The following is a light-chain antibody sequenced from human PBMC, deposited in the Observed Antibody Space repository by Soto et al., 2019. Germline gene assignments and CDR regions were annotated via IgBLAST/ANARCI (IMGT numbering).Light chain of an antibody. CDR3: SSYTSSSTLV. CDR1: SSDVGSYNH. J-gene: IGLJ1*01. Sequence: QSVLTQPASVSGSPGQSITISCTGTSSDVGSYNHVSWYQQHPGKAPKLMIYDVSNRPSGVSNRLSGSKSGNTASLTISGLQAEDEADYYCSSYTSSSTLVFGTGTKVTVL. V-gene: IGLV2-14*02. CDR2: DVS.